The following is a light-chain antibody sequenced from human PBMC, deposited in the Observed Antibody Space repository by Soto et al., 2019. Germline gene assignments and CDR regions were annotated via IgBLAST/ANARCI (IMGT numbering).Light chain of an antibody. CDR2: GAS. CDR1: QRVSSSY. CDR3: QQYGSSPLT. J-gene: IGKJ4*01. V-gene: IGKV3-20*01. Sequence: EIVLTQSPGTLSLSPGERAALSCRASQRVSSSYLAWYQQKPGQAPRLLIYGASSRATGIPDRFSGSGSGTGFTLTISRLEPEDFAVYYCQQYGSSPLTFGGGTTVEIK.